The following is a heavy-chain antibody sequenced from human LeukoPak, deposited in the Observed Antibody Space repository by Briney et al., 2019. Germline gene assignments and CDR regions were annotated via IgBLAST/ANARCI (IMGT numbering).Heavy chain of an antibody. V-gene: IGHV4-59*01. Sequence: SSETLSLTCSVAGGSISSYYWSWIRQPPGKGLEWIGYIHYSRSTNYNPSLKSRVTISGDTSKNQFSLKLTSVTAADTAVYYCARSRRGTMVRGVYYYYMDVWGKGTTVTVSS. J-gene: IGHJ6*03. CDR2: IHYSRST. CDR1: GGSISSYY. D-gene: IGHD3-10*01. CDR3: ARSRRGTMVRGVYYYYMDV.